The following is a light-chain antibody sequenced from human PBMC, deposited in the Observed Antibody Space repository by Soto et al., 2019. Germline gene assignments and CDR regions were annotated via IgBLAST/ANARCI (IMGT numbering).Light chain of an antibody. CDR2: AAS. V-gene: IGKV3-20*01. Sequence: EIVLTQSPGTLSLSPGERATLSCRASQSVSVNSLAWYQQKGGQAPRLLIYAASTRATGVPDRFSGTGSGTALALTISSMETDDSAVYYCQQYGGSPFTFGPGTKVDIK. CDR3: QQYGGSPFT. CDR1: QSVSVNS. J-gene: IGKJ3*01.